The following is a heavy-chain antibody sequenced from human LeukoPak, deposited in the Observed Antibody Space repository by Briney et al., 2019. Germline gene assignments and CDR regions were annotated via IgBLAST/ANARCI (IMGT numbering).Heavy chain of an antibody. J-gene: IGHJ4*02. V-gene: IGHV4-34*01. D-gene: IGHD1-26*01. CDR2: INHSGST. Sequence: SETLSLTCAVYGGSFSGYYWSWIRQPPGKGLEWIGEINHSGSTNYNPSLKSRVTISIDTSKNQFSLKLTSVTAADTAVYYCARDRNRVIVAAGNFDYWGQGTQVTVSS. CDR3: ARDRNRVIVAAGNFDY. CDR1: GGSFSGYY.